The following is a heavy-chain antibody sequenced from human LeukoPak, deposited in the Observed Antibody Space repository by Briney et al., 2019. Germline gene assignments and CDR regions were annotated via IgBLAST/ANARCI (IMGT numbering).Heavy chain of an antibody. J-gene: IGHJ2*01. CDR2: IKQDGSEK. D-gene: IGHD4-17*01. CDR3: ARWTSTTVTTGHWYFDL. V-gene: IGHV3-7*01. Sequence: GGSLRLSCAASGFTFSSYWMSWVRQAPGKGLEWVANIKQDGSEKYYVDSVKGRFTISRDNAKNSLYLQMNSLRAEDTAVYYCARWTSTTVTTGHWYFDLWGRSTLVTVSS. CDR1: GFTFSSYW.